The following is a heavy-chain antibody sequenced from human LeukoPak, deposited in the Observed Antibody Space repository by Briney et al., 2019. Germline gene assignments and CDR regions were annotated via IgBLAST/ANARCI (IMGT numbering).Heavy chain of an antibody. J-gene: IGHJ5*02. CDR1: GGSITTYY. CDR2: IHYTGSTTYN. CDR3: ARAHPRGGWFDP. D-gene: IGHD3-10*01. Sequence: SETLSLTCTVSGGSITTYYWNWIRQAPGKGLERIGYIHYTGSTTYNNYHPSLKSRVTISLDTSKNQFSLKLNSVTPADTAVYFCARAHPRGGWFDPWGQGTLVTVSS. V-gene: IGHV4-59*13.